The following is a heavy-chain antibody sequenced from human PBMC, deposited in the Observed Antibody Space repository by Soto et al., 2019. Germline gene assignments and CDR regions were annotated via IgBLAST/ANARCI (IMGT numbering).Heavy chain of an antibody. D-gene: IGHD3-3*01. CDR1: GFTFSSYI. V-gene: IGHV3-21*01. CDR2: ISSSSSYI. Sequence: GGALRLSCAAYGFTFSSYIMKWVSQATRTGLEWVSSISSSSSYIYYADSVKGRFTISRDNAKNSLYLQMNSLRAEDTAVDYCARGGRDATYYDFWSINYKGSYYYYYMDGWGKVNTIAV. J-gene: IGHJ6*03. CDR3: ARGGRDATYYDFWSINYKGSYYYYYMDG.